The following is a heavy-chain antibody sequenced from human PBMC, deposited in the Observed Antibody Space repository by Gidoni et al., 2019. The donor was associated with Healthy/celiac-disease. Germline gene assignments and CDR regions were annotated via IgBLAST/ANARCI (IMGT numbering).Heavy chain of an antibody. Sequence: QVQLVQSGAEVNKPGSSVKVSCKASGATFISYAISWVRQAPGHGLEWMGGIIPIFGIANYAQKFQGRVTITADKSTSRAYMELSSLRSEDTAVYYCARDTGFTGYNLGWFDPWGQGTLVTVSS. CDR3: ARDTGFTGYNLGWFDP. V-gene: IGHV1-69*17. J-gene: IGHJ5*02. D-gene: IGHD5-18*01. CDR2: IIPIFGIA. CDR1: GATFISYA.